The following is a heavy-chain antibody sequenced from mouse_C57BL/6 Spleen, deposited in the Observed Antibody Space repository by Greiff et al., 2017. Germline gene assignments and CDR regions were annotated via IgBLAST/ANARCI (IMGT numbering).Heavy chain of an antibody. CDR2: IDPEDGET. Sequence: VQLQQSGAELVKPGASVKLSCTASGFNIKDYYMHWVKQRTEQGLEWIGRIDPEDGETKYAPKFQGKATITADTSSNTAYRQLSSLTSEDTAVYYWAPPFLGYAMDYWGQGTSVTVSS. D-gene: IGHD4-1*01. V-gene: IGHV14-2*01. J-gene: IGHJ4*01. CDR1: GFNIKDYY. CDR3: APPFLGYAMDY.